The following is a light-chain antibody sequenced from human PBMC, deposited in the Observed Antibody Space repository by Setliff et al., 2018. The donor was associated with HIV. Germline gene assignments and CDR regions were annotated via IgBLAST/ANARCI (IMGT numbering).Light chain of an antibody. CDR3: CSYAGSYTYV. J-gene: IGLJ1*01. V-gene: IGLV2-11*01. CDR1: SGDVDAYDY. Sequence: QSALTQPRSMSGSPGQSVTISCTGTSGDVDAYDYVSWYQHHPGKAPKLLIYDVSERPSGVPDRFSGSKSGNTASLTISGLQAEDEADYYCCSYAGSYTYVFGTGTKGTVL. CDR2: DVS.